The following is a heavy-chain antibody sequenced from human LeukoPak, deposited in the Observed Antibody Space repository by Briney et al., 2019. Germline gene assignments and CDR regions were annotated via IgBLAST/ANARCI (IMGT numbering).Heavy chain of an antibody. D-gene: IGHD3-9*01. J-gene: IGHJ4*02. CDR2: IYYSGST. CDR3: ARRVVITPRTIAAFDY. CDR1: GGSIGSSSYY. V-gene: IGHV4-39*01. Sequence: SETLSLTCTVSGGSIGSSSYYWGWIRQPPGKGLEWIGSIYYSGSTYYNPSLKSRVTISVDTSKNQFSLKLSSVTAADTAVYYCARRVVITPRTIAAFDYWGQGTLVTVSS.